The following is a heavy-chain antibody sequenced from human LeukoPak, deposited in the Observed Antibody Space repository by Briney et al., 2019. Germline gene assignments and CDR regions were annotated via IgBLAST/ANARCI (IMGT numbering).Heavy chain of an antibody. CDR1: GYTFTSYD. D-gene: IGHD1-14*01. Sequence: GASVKVSCKASGYTFTSYDINWVRQATGQGLEWMGWMNPNSGNTGYAQKFQGRVTMTRNTSISTAYMELSSLRSEDTAVYYCVSRQPDYYYYYYMDVWGKGTTVTVSS. J-gene: IGHJ6*03. CDR2: MNPNSGNT. CDR3: VSRQPDYYYYYYMDV. V-gene: IGHV1-8*01.